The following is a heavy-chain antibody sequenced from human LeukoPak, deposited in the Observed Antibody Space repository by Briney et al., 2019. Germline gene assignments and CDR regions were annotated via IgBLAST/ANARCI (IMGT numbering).Heavy chain of an antibody. CDR1: GFTFSSYS. CDR3: ARHIVLGRTLDGMDV. V-gene: IGHV3-21*01. D-gene: IGHD2-8*01. J-gene: IGHJ6*02. Sequence: GGSLRLSCAASGFTFSSYSMNWVRQAPGKGLEWVSSISSSSSYIYYADSVKGRFTISRDNAKNSLYLQMNSLRAEDTAVYYCARHIVLGRTLDGMDVWGQGTTVTVSS. CDR2: ISSSSSYI.